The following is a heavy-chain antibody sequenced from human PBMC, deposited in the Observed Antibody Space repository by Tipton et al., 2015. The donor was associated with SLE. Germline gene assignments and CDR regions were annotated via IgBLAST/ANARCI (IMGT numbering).Heavy chain of an antibody. Sequence: TLSLTCSVSGGSISTTDHYWGWIRQPPGKGLEWIGSVFYSGNTYYNESLQSRVTISIDTSKNHFSLKLYSVTAADTAVYYCAREDSSSWFGGYYFDYWGQGTLVTVSS. CDR3: AREDSSSWFGGYYFDY. J-gene: IGHJ4*02. CDR2: VFYSGNT. CDR1: GGSISTTDHY. V-gene: IGHV4-39*07. D-gene: IGHD3-10*01.